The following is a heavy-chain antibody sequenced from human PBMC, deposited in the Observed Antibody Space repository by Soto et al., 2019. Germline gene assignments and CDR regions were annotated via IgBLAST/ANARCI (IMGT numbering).Heavy chain of an antibody. D-gene: IGHD3-22*01. CDR3: ARDYDSSYFFSFGY. CDR1: GGSISSGNYY. V-gene: IGHV4-31*03. J-gene: IGHJ4*02. Sequence: NPSETLSLTCTVSGGSISSGNYYWSWVRQHPGKGLEWIGYIYSTGGTYYNPSLKSRLTVSVDTSKNQFSLKLSSVTAADTAVYYCARDYDSSYFFSFGYWGQGTLVTVSS. CDR2: IYSTGGT.